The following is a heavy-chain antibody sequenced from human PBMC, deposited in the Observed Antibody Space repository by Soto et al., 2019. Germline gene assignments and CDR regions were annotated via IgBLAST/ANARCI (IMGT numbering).Heavy chain of an antibody. Sequence: QVQLQESGPGLVKPSQTLSLTCTVSGGSISSGGYYWSWIRQHPGKGLEWIGYIYYSGSTYYNPSLKSRVTISVDASKNQFSLKLSSVTAADTAVYYCTTGYVSRYDYVWGSYRQNMDFDYWGQGTLVTVSS. D-gene: IGHD3-16*02. J-gene: IGHJ4*02. V-gene: IGHV4-31*03. CDR3: TTGYVSRYDYVWGSYRQNMDFDY. CDR2: IYYSGST. CDR1: GGSISSGGYY.